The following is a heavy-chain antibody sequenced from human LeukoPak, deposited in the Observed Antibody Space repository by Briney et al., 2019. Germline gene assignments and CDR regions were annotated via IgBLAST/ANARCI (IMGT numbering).Heavy chain of an antibody. Sequence: TSETLSLTCTVSGGSISSYYWSWIRQPPGKGLEWIGYIYYSGSINYNPSLKSRVTISVDTSKNQFSLKLSSVTAADTAVYYCARDYSGSNWFDPWGQGTLVTVSS. J-gene: IGHJ5*02. V-gene: IGHV4-59*01. CDR1: GGSISSYY. CDR2: IYYSGSI. D-gene: IGHD5-12*01. CDR3: ARDYSGSNWFDP.